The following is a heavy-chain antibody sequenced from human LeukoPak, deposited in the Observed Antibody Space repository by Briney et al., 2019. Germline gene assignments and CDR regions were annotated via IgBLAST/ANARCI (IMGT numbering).Heavy chain of an antibody. J-gene: IGHJ4*02. Sequence: ASVKVSCRASGYTFTSYDINWVRQATGQGLEWMGWMNPNSGNTGYAQKFQGRATMTRDTSISTAYMELSSLRSEDTAVYYCAGTCSGTSCSDFDYWGQGTLVTVSS. V-gene: IGHV1-8*01. CDR3: AGTCSGTSCSDFDY. D-gene: IGHD2-2*01. CDR1: GYTFTSYD. CDR2: MNPNSGNT.